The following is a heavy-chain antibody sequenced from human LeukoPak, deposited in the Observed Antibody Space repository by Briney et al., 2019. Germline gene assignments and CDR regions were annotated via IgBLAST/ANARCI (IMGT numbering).Heavy chain of an antibody. CDR3: ARGTSRVLSDEFDP. D-gene: IGHD1/OR15-1a*01. V-gene: IGHV4-30-2*01. CDR1: GGSISSGGYS. Sequence: PSQTLSLTCAVSGGSISSGGYSWSWIRQPPGKGLEWIGYIYHSGSTYYNPSLKSRVTISVDRSKNQFSLKLSSVTAADTAVYYCARGTSRVLSDEFDPWGQGTLVTVSS. CDR2: IYHSGST. J-gene: IGHJ5*02.